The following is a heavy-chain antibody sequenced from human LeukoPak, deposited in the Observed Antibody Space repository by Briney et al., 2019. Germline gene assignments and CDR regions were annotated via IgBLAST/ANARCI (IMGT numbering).Heavy chain of an antibody. CDR2: ISYDGSNK. V-gene: IGHV3-30*18. CDR3: AKDLSMVRDPIGAFDI. J-gene: IGHJ3*02. Sequence: GRSLGLSCAASGFTFSSYGMHWVRQAPGKGLEWVAVISYDGSNKYYADSVKGRFTISRDNSKNTLYLQMNSLRAEDTAVYYCAKDLSMVRDPIGAFDIWGQGTIVTVSS. D-gene: IGHD3-10*01. CDR1: GFTFSSYG.